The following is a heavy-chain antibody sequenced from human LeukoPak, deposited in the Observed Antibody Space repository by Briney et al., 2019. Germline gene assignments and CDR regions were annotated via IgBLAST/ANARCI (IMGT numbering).Heavy chain of an antibody. J-gene: IGHJ4*02. D-gene: IGHD3-3*01. CDR1: GGTFSSYA. V-gene: IGHV1-69*01. Sequence: AASVTVSCKASGGTFSSYAISWVRQAPGQGLEWMGGIIPIFGTANYAQKFQGRVTITADESTSTAYMELSSLRSEDTAVYYCARVSSIFGDAIDYWGQGTLVTVSS. CDR2: IIPIFGTA. CDR3: ARVSSIFGDAIDY.